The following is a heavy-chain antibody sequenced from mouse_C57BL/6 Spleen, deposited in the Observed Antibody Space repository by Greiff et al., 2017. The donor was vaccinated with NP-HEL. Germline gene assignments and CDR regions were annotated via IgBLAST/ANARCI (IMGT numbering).Heavy chain of an antibody. CDR1: GYAFSSSW. Sequence: VQLKESGPELVKPGASVKISCKASGYAFSSSWMNWVKQRPGKGLEWIGRIYPGDGDTNYNGKFKGKATLTADKSSSTAYMQLSSLTSEDSAVYFCARGYYGSNPYAMDYWGQGTSVTVSS. D-gene: IGHD1-1*01. J-gene: IGHJ4*01. CDR3: ARGYYGSNPYAMDY. V-gene: IGHV1-82*01. CDR2: IYPGDGDT.